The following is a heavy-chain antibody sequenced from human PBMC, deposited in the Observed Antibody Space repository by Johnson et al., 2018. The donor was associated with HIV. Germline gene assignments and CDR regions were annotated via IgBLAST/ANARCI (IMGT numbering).Heavy chain of an antibody. J-gene: IGHJ3*02. CDR1: GFTVSSNY. D-gene: IGHD4-11*01. CDR3: ARIDYSNYEEAFDI. Sequence: VQLVESGGGLVQPGGSLRLSCAASGFTVSSNYMSWVRQAPGKGLEWVSVIYSGGITYYADSVKGRFTISRDNSKNTLYLQMNSLRAEDTAVYYCARIDYSNYEEAFDIWGQGTMVTVSS. CDR2: IYSGGIT. V-gene: IGHV3-66*01.